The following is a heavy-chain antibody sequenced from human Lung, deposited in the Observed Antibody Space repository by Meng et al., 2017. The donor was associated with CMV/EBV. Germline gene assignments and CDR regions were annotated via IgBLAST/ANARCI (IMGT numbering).Heavy chain of an antibody. D-gene: IGHD3-16*01. Sequence: GESLKISCAASGFTFDNYGMHWVRQTPGKGLEWVAFIRHDGTNKYYGDSVKGRFTISRDNSKNTVYPQMNSLRHEETAIYYCAKDVLLFGGANAYFDYWGQGTLVXVSS. J-gene: IGHJ4*02. V-gene: IGHV3-30*02. CDR3: AKDVLLFGGANAYFDY. CDR2: IRHDGTNK. CDR1: GFTFDNYG.